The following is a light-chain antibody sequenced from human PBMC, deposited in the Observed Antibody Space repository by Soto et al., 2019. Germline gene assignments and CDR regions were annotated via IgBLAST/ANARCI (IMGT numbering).Light chain of an antibody. Sequence: EIVLTQSPGTLSLSPGERATLSCRASQSVSNYLAWYQQIPGQPPRLLIYGASTRATGIPARFSGSGSGTEFTLTISSLQSEDFAVYYCQQYGSSPRTFGQGTKGDIK. J-gene: IGKJ1*01. CDR3: QQYGSSPRT. CDR1: QSVSNY. CDR2: GAS. V-gene: IGKV3-20*01.